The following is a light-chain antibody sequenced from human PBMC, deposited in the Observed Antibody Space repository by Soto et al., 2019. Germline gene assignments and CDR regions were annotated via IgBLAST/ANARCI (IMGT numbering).Light chain of an antibody. CDR1: QAISSY. V-gene: IGKV3-20*01. CDR2: GAS. Sequence: IVMTQSPATLSVSPGERATLSCRASQAISSYLAWYQQKPGQAPRLLIYGASSRATGIPDRFSGSGSGTDFTLTISRLEPEDFAVYYCQQYGSSPGTFGQGTKVDIK. J-gene: IGKJ1*01. CDR3: QQYGSSPGT.